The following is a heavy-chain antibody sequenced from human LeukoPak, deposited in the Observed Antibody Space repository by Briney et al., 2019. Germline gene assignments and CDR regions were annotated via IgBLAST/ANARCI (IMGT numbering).Heavy chain of an antibody. CDR3: ARDLVDYYFDY. J-gene: IGHJ4*02. Sequence: ASVKVSCKASGYTFTCYYMHWVRQAPGQGIEWMGWINPNSGGTNYAQKFQGRVTMTRDTSISTAYMELSRLRSDDTAVYYCARDLVDYYFDYWGQGTLVTVSS. CDR2: INPNSGGT. CDR1: GYTFTCYY. V-gene: IGHV1-2*02. D-gene: IGHD3-9*01.